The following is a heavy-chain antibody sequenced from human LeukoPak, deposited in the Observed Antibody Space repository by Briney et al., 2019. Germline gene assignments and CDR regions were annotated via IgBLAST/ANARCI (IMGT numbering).Heavy chain of an antibody. V-gene: IGHV3-74*01. J-gene: IGHJ5*01. Sequence: GGSLRLSCAAFGFTFSTYWMHWVRQAPGKGLVWVSRINSDGSSTSYADSVKGRFTISRDNAKNTLYLQMNSLRAEDTAVYYCARRGILTGTGDSWGQGTLVTVSS. D-gene: IGHD3-9*01. CDR2: INSDGSST. CDR1: GFTFSTYW. CDR3: ARRGILTGTGDS.